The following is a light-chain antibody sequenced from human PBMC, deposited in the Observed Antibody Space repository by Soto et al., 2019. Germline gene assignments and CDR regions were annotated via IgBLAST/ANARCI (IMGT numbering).Light chain of an antibody. CDR1: QGISNY. CDR3: QKYSSVPL. J-gene: IGKJ3*01. Sequence: DIQMTQSPSSLSASVGGRVTITCRASQGISNYIAWYQQKPGNAPKLLIYAASTLQSGVPSRFSGSGSGTDFTLTINRLQPEDVATYSCQKYSSVPLFGPGTKVDIK. V-gene: IGKV1-27*01. CDR2: AAS.